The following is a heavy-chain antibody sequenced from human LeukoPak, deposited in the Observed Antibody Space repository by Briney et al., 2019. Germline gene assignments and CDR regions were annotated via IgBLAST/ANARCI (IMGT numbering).Heavy chain of an antibody. V-gene: IGHV1-2*02. D-gene: IGHD7-27*01. CDR3: ARGDWGSGALDI. J-gene: IGHJ3*02. CDR1: GYSFTTYY. Sequence: ASVKVSCKASGYSFTTYYMFWVRQAPGQGLEWMGWINPNSGATNYAQKFQGRVTLTRDTFINTVYMELSSLMSDDTAIYCCARGDWGSGALDIWGQGTMVTISS. CDR2: INPNSGAT.